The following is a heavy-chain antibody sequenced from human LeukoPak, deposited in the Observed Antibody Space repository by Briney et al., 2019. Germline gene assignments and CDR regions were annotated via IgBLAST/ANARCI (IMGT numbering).Heavy chain of an antibody. CDR3: ARDWELGH. CDR2: IYENGRT. J-gene: IGHJ4*02. D-gene: IGHD1-26*01. Sequence: PSETLSLTCTVSGGSIGNFFWSWIRQSPGEGLEWIGLIYENGRTSYNPSLKSRVTISVDMSKNQFSLRLTSMTAADTAVYYCARDWELGHWGRGILVTVTS. CDR1: GGSIGNFF. V-gene: IGHV4-59*01.